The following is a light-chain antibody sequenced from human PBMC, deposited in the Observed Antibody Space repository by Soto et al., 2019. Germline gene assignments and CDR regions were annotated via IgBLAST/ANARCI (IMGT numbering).Light chain of an antibody. J-gene: IGLJ1*01. CDR1: DSDIGAYNF. CDR2: EVN. CDR3: SSYTVTNTVYV. Sequence: QSALTQPASVSGSPGQSITISCTGTDSDIGAYNFVSWYQRHPGKAPKLIIYEVNKRPSGVSNRFSGSLSGNTASLTISGPQAEDEAEYYCSSYTVTNTVYVFGTGTKVTVL. V-gene: IGLV2-14*01.